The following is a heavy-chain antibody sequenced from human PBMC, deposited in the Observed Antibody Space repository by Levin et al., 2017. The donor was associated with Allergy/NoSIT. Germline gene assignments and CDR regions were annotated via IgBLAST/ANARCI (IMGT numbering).Heavy chain of an antibody. Sequence: PGGSLRLSCAASGFTFSSYGMHWVRQAPGKGLEWVAVIWYDGSNKYYADSVKGRFTISRDNSKNTLYLQMNSLRAEDTAVYYCARDPTVTTPEYYFDYWGQEPLVTVSS. CDR2: IWYDGSNK. D-gene: IGHD4-17*01. V-gene: IGHV3-33*01. J-gene: IGHJ4*02. CDR3: ARDPTVTTPEYYFDY. CDR1: GFTFSSYG.